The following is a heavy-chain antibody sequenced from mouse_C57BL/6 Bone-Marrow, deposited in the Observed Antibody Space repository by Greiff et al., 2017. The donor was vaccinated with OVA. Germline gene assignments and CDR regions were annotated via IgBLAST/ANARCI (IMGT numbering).Heavy chain of an antibody. D-gene: IGHD2-4*01. CDR3: AKKGFGLHYFDY. J-gene: IGHJ2*01. CDR2: IWSGGST. V-gene: IGHV2-4*01. Sequence: VKLMESGPGLVQPSQSLSITCTVSGFSLTSYGVHWVRQPPGKGLEWLGVIWSGGSTDYNAAFISRLSISKDNSKSQVFFKMNSLQADDTAIYYCAKKGFGLHYFDYWGQGTTLTVSS. CDR1: GFSLTSYG.